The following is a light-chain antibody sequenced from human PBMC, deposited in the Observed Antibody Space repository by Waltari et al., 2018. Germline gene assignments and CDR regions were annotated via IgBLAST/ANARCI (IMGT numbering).Light chain of an antibody. J-gene: IGKJ1*01. CDR2: DAS. CDR1: QSVGSY. CDR3: QQRGNWPPWT. V-gene: IGKV3-11*01. Sequence: VVLTQSPATRSLSPGNRATVSCRTSQSVGSYFAWYQQKPGQAPRLLIYDASNRAPGIPARFSASGSGTDFTLTISSLEPEDFAVYYCQQRGNWPPWTFGQGTKVEMK.